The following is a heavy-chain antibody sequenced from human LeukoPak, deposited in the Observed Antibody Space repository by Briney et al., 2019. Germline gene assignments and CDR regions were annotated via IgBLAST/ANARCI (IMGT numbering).Heavy chain of an antibody. V-gene: IGHV4-39*01. J-gene: IGHJ4*02. CDR2: IDDSGSN. CDR3: ARHRRYCSGCSCYSTTYFDY. Sequence: SETLSLTCTVSGGSISSSSYYWGWIRQPPGKGREWIASIDDSGSNYYNPSRKRRATISEDTSKNQCTLKLSSVTAADTAVYYCARHRRYCSGCSCYSTTYFDYWGQGTLVTVSS. D-gene: IGHD2-15*01. CDR1: GGSISSSSYY.